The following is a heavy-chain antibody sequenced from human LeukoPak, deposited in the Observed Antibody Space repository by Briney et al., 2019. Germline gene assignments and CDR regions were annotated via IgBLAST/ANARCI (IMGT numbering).Heavy chain of an antibody. D-gene: IGHD3-9*01. CDR2: INHSGTT. J-gene: IGHJ2*01. V-gene: IGHV4-34*01. CDR3: ARYYDILTGYASGWYFDL. Sequence: ETLTLTCTVSGGSISSYYWSWIRQPPGKGLEWIGEINHSGTTNYNPSLKSRVTISVDTSKNQFSLKLSSVTAADTAVYYCARYYDILTGYASGWYFDLWGRGTLVTVSS. CDR1: GGSISSYY.